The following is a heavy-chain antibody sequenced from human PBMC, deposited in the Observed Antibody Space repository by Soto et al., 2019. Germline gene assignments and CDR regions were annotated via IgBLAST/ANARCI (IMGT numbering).Heavy chain of an antibody. V-gene: IGHV4-59*01. Sequence: SETLSLTCPFSGCTISSYYWSWIRQPPGKGLEWIGYIYYSGSTNYNPSLKSRVTISVDTSKNQFSLKLSSVTAADTAVYYCARDSGYDSFDYWGQGTLVTVSS. D-gene: IGHD5-12*01. J-gene: IGHJ4*02. CDR3: ARDSGYDSFDY. CDR1: GCTISSYY. CDR2: IYYSGST.